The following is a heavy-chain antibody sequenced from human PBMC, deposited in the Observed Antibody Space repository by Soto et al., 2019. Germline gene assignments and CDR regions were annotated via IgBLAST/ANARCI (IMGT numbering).Heavy chain of an antibody. CDR1: GFSVGSNY. D-gene: IGHD2-8*01. Sequence: EVQLVETGGGLIQPGGSLRLSCAASGFSVGSNYMTWVRQSPGKGLAWVSLIYSNGDTDYADSVKGRFSISRDNVKNTLYLQMNNLRAEDTAVYHCARKSDSSPVPEADGVWGRGTLVTVSS. V-gene: IGHV3-53*02. CDR2: IYSNGDT. CDR3: ARKSDSSPVPEADGV. J-gene: IGHJ4*02.